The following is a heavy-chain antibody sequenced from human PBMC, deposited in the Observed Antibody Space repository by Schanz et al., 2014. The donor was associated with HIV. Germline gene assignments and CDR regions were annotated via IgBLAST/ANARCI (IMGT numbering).Heavy chain of an antibody. D-gene: IGHD3-22*01. CDR2: IWYDGSNK. V-gene: IGHV3-33*06. J-gene: IGHJ4*02. Sequence: QVQLVESGGGVVQPGRSLRLSCAASGFTFRSYGMHWVRQAPGKGLEWVALIWYDGSNKIYADSVKGRFTISRDNSKNTLYLQMTTLRIDDTAVYYCAKPEYDSRGNSQSHFDYWGQGTLVTVSS. CDR3: AKPEYDSRGNSQSHFDY. CDR1: GFTFRSYG.